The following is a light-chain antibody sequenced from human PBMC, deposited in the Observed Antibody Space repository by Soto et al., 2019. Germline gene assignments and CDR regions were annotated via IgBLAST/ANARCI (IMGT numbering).Light chain of an antibody. CDR3: QQYGSSVYT. J-gene: IGKJ2*01. CDR2: GAS. V-gene: IGKV3-20*01. CDR1: QSVYNNY. Sequence: EIVLTQSPGTLSLSPGEGASLSCKASQSVYNNYLAWYQHKPGRSPRLLIYGASSRAAGIPDRFSGRGSGTDFTPTTSRRKPDDCAKYYLQQYGSSVYTFGQRTKVEI.